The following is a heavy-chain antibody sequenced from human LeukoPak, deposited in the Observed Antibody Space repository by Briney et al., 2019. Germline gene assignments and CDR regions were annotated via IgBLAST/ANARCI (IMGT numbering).Heavy chain of an antibody. CDR2: IKQDGSEK. D-gene: IGHD3-10*01. V-gene: IGHV3-7*01. CDR1: GFTFSSYW. J-gene: IGHJ4*02. Sequence: GGSLRLSCAASGFTFSSYWMSWVRQAPGKGLEWVANIKQDGSEKYYVDSVKGRFTISRDNAKNSLYLQMNSLRAGDTAVYYCARVRGSGSYYYFDYWGQGTLVTVSS. CDR3: ARVRGSGSYYYFDY.